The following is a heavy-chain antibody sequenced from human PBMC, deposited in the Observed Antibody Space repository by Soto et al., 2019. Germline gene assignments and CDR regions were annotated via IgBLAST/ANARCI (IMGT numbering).Heavy chain of an antibody. D-gene: IGHD2-2*01. V-gene: IGHV1-69*01. CDR2: IIPISGTA. CDR1: GGTFSSYA. CDR3: ARSQGSSTSLEIYYYYYYGMDV. Sequence: QVQLVQSGAEVKKPGSSVKVSCKASGGTFSSYAISWLRQAPGQGLEWMGGIIPISGTANYAQKFQGRVTITADESTSTAYMELSSLRSEDTAVYYCARSQGSSTSLEIYYYYYYGMDVWGQGTKVTVSS. J-gene: IGHJ6*02.